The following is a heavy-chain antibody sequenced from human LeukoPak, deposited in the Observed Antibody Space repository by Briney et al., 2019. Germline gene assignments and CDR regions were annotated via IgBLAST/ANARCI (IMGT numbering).Heavy chain of an antibody. CDR1: GFTFSSYA. CDR3: ASHPYDILTGYYKYYFDY. Sequence: GGSLRLSCAASGFTFSSYAMHWVRQAPGKGLEWVANIKQDGSEKYYVDSVKGRFTISRDNAKNSLYLQMNSLRAEDTAVYYCASHPYDILTGYYKYYFDYWGQGTLVTVSS. CDR2: IKQDGSEK. V-gene: IGHV3-7*03. D-gene: IGHD3-9*01. J-gene: IGHJ4*02.